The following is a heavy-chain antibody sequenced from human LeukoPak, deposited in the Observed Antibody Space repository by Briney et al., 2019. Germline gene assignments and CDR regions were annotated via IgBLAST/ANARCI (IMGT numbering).Heavy chain of an antibody. CDR1: GGSVSSGSYY. CDR3: ARDTPFTPMDY. D-gene: IGHD2-15*01. Sequence: PSETLSLTCTVSGGSVSSGSYYWSWIRQPPGMGLEWIGYIYYSGSTNYNPSLKSRVTISVDTSKNQFSLKLSSVTAADTAVYYCARDTPFTPMDYWGQGTLVTVSS. CDR2: IYYSGST. J-gene: IGHJ4*02. V-gene: IGHV4-61*01.